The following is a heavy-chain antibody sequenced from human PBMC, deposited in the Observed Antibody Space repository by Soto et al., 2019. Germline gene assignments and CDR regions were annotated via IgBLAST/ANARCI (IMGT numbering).Heavy chain of an antibody. CDR2: ITASGGNT. V-gene: IGHV3-23*01. D-gene: IGHD3-22*01. CDR3: AKGSSRYYDSFDY. J-gene: IGHJ4*02. Sequence: EVQLLESGGGLVQPGGSLRLSGEASGFTFSNYAMYWVRQTPGKGLEWVSAITASGGNTYYADSVKGRFTISRDNSKNTMSLQMNSLRAEDRALYYCAKGSSRYYDSFDYWGQGTLVAVSS. CDR1: GFTFSNYA.